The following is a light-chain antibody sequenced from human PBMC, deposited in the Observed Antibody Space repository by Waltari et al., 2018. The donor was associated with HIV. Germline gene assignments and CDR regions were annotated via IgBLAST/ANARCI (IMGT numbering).Light chain of an antibody. CDR3: DAWDNSLSGRV. CDR1: RSNIGNND. V-gene: IGLV1-47*01. J-gene: IGLJ3*02. Sequence: QSVLTQPPSASGTPGQRVTISCSGSRSNIGNNDVYWFQHLPGTAPKLLIYRTKQRPSGVPDRFTGSKSGTSASLAISGLRSEDEADYYCDAWDNSLSGRVFGGGTKLTVL. CDR2: RTK.